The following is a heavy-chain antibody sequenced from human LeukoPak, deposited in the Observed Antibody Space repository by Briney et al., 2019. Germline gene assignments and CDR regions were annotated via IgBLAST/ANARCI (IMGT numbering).Heavy chain of an antibody. CDR2: LYYSGST. Sequence: SETLSLTCTASGGSISSGSYYWGWIRQPPGKGLEWIGSLYYSGSTYYNPSLKSRVTTSVDTSKNQFSLKLKSVTAADTAVYFCARDLGGYPFFMDVWGRGTTVIVSS. J-gene: IGHJ6*03. D-gene: IGHD2-15*01. V-gene: IGHV4-39*07. CDR3: ARDLGGYPFFMDV. CDR1: GGSISSGSYY.